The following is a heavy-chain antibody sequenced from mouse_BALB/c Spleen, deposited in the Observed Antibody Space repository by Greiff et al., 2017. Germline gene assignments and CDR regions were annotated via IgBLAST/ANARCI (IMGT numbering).Heavy chain of an antibody. CDR1: GFTFSSYW. Sequence: EVKLVESGGGLVQPGGSMKLSCVASGFTFSSYWMSWVRQSPEKGLEWVAEIRLKSDNYATHYAESVKGKFTISRDDSKSRLYLQMNSLRAEDTGIYYCTSTAGTYWGQGTLVTVSA. J-gene: IGHJ3*01. CDR3: TSTAGTY. D-gene: IGHD1-2*01. CDR2: IRLKSDNYAT. V-gene: IGHV6-6*02.